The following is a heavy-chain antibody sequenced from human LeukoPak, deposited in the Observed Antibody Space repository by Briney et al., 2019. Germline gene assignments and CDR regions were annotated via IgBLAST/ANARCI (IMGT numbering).Heavy chain of an antibody. V-gene: IGHV3-66*01. D-gene: IGHD3-22*01. CDR1: GFTVSSNY. J-gene: IGHJ2*01. CDR3: ARDGEGYYDSSPYWYFDL. Sequence: GGSLRLSCAASGFTVSSNYMSWVRQAPGKGPEWVSIIYSDGNTYYADSVKGRFTISRDNAKNSLYLQMNSLRAEDTAVYYCARDGEGYYDSSPYWYFDLWGRGTLVTVSS. CDR2: IYSDGNT.